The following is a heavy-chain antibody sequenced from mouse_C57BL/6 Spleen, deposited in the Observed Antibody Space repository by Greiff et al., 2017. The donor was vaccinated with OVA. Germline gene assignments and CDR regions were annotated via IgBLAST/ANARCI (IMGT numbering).Heavy chain of an antibody. CDR1: GYTFTSYW. J-gene: IGHJ3*01. Sequence: QVQLQQPGAELVKPGASVKLSCKASGYTFTSYWMQWVKQRPGQGLEWIGEIDPSDSYTNYNQKFKGKATLTVDTSSSTAYMQLRSLTSEDSAVYYCARGGAQAPFAYWGQGTLVTVSA. CDR3: ARGGAQAPFAY. CDR2: IDPSDSYT. V-gene: IGHV1-50*01. D-gene: IGHD3-2*02.